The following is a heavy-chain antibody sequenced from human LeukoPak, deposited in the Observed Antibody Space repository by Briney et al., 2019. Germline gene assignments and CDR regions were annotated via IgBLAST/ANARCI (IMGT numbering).Heavy chain of an antibody. Sequence: GGSLRLSCAASGFTFSSYAMSWVRQAPGKGLEWVSAISGSGGSTYYADSVKGRFTISRDNSKNALYLQMNSLRAEDTAVYYCAKVGGSYYYSDYWGQGTLVTVSS. D-gene: IGHD3-10*01. CDR1: GFTFSSYA. CDR3: AKVGGSYYYSDY. J-gene: IGHJ4*02. V-gene: IGHV3-23*01. CDR2: ISGSGGST.